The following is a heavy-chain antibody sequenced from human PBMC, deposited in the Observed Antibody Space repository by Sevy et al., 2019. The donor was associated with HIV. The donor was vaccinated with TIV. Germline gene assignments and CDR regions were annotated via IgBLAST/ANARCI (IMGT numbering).Heavy chain of an antibody. V-gene: IGHV3-23*01. CDR1: GFGLNGNA. J-gene: IGHJ4*01. CDR3: AKDILGWAFDY. D-gene: IGHD3-3*01. Sequence: GGSLRLSCAASGFGLNGNAMSWVRQAPGKGLDWVAAIHGGDDTTHYGDSVKGRFTISRDSFKNILYLQMDSLRVEDTAVYYCAKDILGWAFDYWGHGTLVTVSS. CDR2: IHGGDDTT.